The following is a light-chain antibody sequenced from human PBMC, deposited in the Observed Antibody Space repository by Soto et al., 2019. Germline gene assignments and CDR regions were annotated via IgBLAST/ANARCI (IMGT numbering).Light chain of an antibody. CDR2: AAS. V-gene: IGKV3-11*01. CDR3: QKRDNSPLT. J-gene: IGKJ4*01. Sequence: EIELTQSPSPLSFSPGEGATLSGRASQNVYEYLAWYQQKPGQVPRLLIYAASNGPTGIPARFSGSGSGTYFTLTISSLEPEDVATYYCQKRDNSPLTLGGGTKVDI. CDR1: QNVYEY.